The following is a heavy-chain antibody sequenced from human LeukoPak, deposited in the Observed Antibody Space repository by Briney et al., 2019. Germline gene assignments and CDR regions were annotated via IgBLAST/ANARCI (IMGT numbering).Heavy chain of an antibody. Sequence: SETLSLTCAVYGGSFSGYYWSWIRQPPGKGLEWIGEINHSGSTNYNPSLKSRVTISVDTSKNQFSLKLSSVTAADTAVYYCARGGGIAAAGRPYNWFDPWGQGTRSPSPQ. V-gene: IGHV4-34*01. CDR2: INHSGST. D-gene: IGHD6-13*01. J-gene: IGHJ5*02. CDR1: GGSFSGYY. CDR3: ARGGGIAAAGRPYNWFDP.